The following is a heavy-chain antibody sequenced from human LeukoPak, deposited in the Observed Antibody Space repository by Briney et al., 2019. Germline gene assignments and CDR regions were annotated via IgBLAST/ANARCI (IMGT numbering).Heavy chain of an antibody. J-gene: IGHJ6*02. V-gene: IGHV4-31*03. CDR3: ARDHSYYFGSQTSTLDV. D-gene: IGHD3-10*01. CDR1: GASIGTGGFY. Sequence: SQTLSLTCTISGASIGTGGFYWTWLRQPPGEGLEWIGYIYYTGSVDYNASLKSRLTISLDTSKNQFSLKLNSVTAADTAVYYCARDHSYYFGSQTSTLDVWGQGTAVTVSS. CDR2: IYYTGSV.